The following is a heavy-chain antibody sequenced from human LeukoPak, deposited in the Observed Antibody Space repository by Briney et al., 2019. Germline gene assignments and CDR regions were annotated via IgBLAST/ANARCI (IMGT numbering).Heavy chain of an antibody. CDR3: ARASVLTGYDYVWGSYRIPGEGWFDP. D-gene: IGHD3-16*02. CDR2: ISAYNGNT. CDR1: GYTFTSYG. J-gene: IGHJ5*02. Sequence: ASVKVSCKASGYTFTSYGISWVRQAPGQGLEWMGWISAYNGNTNYAQKLQGRVTMTTDTSTSTAYMELRSLRSDDTAVYYCARASVLTGYDYVWGSYRIPGEGWFDPWGQGTLVTVSS. V-gene: IGHV1-18*01.